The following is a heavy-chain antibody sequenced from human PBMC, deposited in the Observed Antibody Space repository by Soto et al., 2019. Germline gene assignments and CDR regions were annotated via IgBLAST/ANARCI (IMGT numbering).Heavy chain of an antibody. V-gene: IGHV4-59*01. Sequence: QVQLQESGPGLVKPSETLSLTCTVSGGSISSYYWSWIRQPPGKGLEWIGYIYYSGSTNYNPSLKSRVTISVDTSKNQFSLKLSSVTAADTAVYYCARVSSGYDLGYFQHWGQGTLVTVSS. CDR2: IYYSGST. J-gene: IGHJ1*01. CDR1: GGSISSYY. D-gene: IGHD5-12*01. CDR3: ARVSSGYDLGYFQH.